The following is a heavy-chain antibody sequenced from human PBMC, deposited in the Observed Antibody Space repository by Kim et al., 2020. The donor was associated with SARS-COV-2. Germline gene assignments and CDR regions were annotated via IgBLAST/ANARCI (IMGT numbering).Heavy chain of an antibody. D-gene: IGHD2-21*02. CDR2: ISSSGSTI. J-gene: IGHJ4*02. CDR3: ARDHKESVTGNFDY. Sequence: GGSLRLSCAASGFTFSSYEMNWVRQAPGKGLEWVSYISSSGSTIYYADSVKGRFTISRDNAKNSLYLQMNSLRAEDTAVYYCARDHKESVTGNFDYWGQGNLGNVSS. V-gene: IGHV3-48*03. CDR1: GFTFSSYE.